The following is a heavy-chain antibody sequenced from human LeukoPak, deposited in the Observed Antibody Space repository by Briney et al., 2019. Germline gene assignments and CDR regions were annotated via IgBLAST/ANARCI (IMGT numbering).Heavy chain of an antibody. J-gene: IGHJ4*02. Sequence: SGGSLRLSCAASGFTFTDYYMTWIRQAPGKGLEWVSHISGSSIYTNYADSVKGRFTISRDNSQNTLFLQMNSLRTEDTAVYYCARDPMADFDYWGQGTLVTVSS. V-gene: IGHV3-11*06. CDR1: GFTFTDYY. CDR2: ISGSSIYT. CDR3: ARDPMADFDY. D-gene: IGHD2-8*01.